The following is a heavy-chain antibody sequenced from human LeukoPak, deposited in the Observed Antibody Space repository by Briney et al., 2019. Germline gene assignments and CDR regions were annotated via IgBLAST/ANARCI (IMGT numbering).Heavy chain of an antibody. J-gene: IGHJ4*02. CDR3: ARDLSITMIRGVTFDY. D-gene: IGHD3-10*01. V-gene: IGHV4-30-2*01. CDR2: IYHSGST. Sequence: PSQTLSLTCTVSGGSISSGGYYWSWIRQPPGKGLEWIGYIYHSGSTYYNPSLKSRVTISVDRSKNQFSLKLNSMTAADTAVYYCARDLSITMIRGVTFDYWGQGALVTVSS. CDR1: GGSISSGGYY.